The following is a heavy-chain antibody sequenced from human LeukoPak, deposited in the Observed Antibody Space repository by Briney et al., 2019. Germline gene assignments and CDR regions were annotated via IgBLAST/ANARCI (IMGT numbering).Heavy chain of an antibody. CDR1: GGSISSSSYY. D-gene: IGHD2-2*02. CDR3: AREGRCSSTSCYKLYYYYYYMDV. Sequence: SETLSLTCTVSGGSISSSSYYWGWIRQPPGKGLEWIGSIYHSGSTYYNPSLKSRVTMSVDTSKNQFSLKLSSVTAADTAVYYCAREGRCSSTSCYKLYYYYYYMDVWGKGTTVTVSS. V-gene: IGHV4-39*07. J-gene: IGHJ6*03. CDR2: IYHSGST.